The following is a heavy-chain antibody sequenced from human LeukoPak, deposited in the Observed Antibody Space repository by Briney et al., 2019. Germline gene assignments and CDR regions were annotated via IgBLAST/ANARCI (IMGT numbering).Heavy chain of an antibody. J-gene: IGHJ5*02. Sequence: SETLSLTCTVSGGSISSGGYYWSWIRQHPGKGLEWIGYIYYSGSTYYNPSLKSRVTISVDTSKNQFSLKLSSVTAADTAVYYCARVGRYGLGNWFDPWGQGTLVTVSS. D-gene: IGHD3-16*01. CDR3: ARVGRYGLGNWFDP. CDR1: GGSISSGGYY. CDR2: IYYSGST. V-gene: IGHV4-31*03.